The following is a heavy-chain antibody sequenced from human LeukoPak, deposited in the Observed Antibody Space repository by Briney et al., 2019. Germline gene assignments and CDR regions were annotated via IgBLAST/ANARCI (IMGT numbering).Heavy chain of an antibody. Sequence: GGSLRLSCAASGFTFSSYGMHWVRQAPGKGLEWVAVISYDGSNKYYADSVKGRFTISRDNSKNTLYLQMNSLRAEDTAAYYCAKPGHMTLHYFDYWGQGTLVTVSS. J-gene: IGHJ4*02. CDR2: ISYDGSNK. V-gene: IGHV3-30*18. CDR3: AKPGHMTLHYFDY. D-gene: IGHD2-21*01. CDR1: GFTFSSYG.